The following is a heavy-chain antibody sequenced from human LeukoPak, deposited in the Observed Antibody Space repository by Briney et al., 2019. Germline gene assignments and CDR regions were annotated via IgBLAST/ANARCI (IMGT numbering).Heavy chain of an antibody. CDR2: INPNSGGT. Sequence: GASVKVSCKASGYTFTSYAMNWVRQAPGQGLEWMGWINPNSGGTNYAQKFQGRVTMTRDTSISTAYMELSRLRSDDTAVYYCAREGGSSTSNLYMDVWGKGTTVTVSS. J-gene: IGHJ6*03. CDR3: AREGGSSTSNLYMDV. D-gene: IGHD3-10*01. CDR1: GYTFTSYA. V-gene: IGHV1-2*02.